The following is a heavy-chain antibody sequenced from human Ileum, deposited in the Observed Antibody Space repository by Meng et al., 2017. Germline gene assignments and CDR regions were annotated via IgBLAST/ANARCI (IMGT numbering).Heavy chain of an antibody. CDR3: AKDAIAAADNYYFDY. CDR2: ISWNSGSI. CDR1: GFTFDDYA. Sequence: SLKISCAASGFTFDDYAMHWVRQAPGKGLEWVSGISWNSGSIGYADSVKGRFTISRDNAKNSLYLQMNSLRAEDTALYYCAKDAIAAADNYYFDYWGQGTRVTVSS. D-gene: IGHD6-13*01. V-gene: IGHV3-9*01. J-gene: IGHJ4*02.